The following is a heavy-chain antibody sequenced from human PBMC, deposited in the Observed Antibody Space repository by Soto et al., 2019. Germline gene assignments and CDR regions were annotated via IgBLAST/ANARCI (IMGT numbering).Heavy chain of an antibody. V-gene: IGHV1-69*06. D-gene: IGHD3-16*01. CDR3: ARDYLWGSSQHGWFAP. CDR2: IIPIVGTA. CDR1: GGTFSSYA. Sequence: SVKVSCKASGGTFSSYAISWVRQAPVQGLEWMGWIIPIVGTANYAQKFQGRVTITADKSTSTAYMELSSLRSEDTAVYYCARDYLWGSSQHGWFAPWGRGTLVTLSS. J-gene: IGHJ5*02.